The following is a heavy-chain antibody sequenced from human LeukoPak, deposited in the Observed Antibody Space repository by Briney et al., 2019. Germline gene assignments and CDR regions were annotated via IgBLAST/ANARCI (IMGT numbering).Heavy chain of an antibody. CDR2: ISWNSGSI. Sequence: PGGSLRLSCAASGFTFDDYAMHWVRQAPGKGLEWVSGISWNSGSIGYADSVKGRFTISRDNAKNSLYLQMNSLRAEDTALYYCAPIAAAGTGLRVRWGQGTLVTVSS. CDR1: GFTFDDYA. CDR3: APIAAAGTGLRVR. V-gene: IGHV3-9*01. J-gene: IGHJ4*02. D-gene: IGHD6-13*01.